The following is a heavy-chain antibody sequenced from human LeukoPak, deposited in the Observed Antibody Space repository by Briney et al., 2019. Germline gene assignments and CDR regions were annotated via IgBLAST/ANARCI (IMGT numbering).Heavy chain of an antibody. CDR2: IYYSGST. D-gene: IGHD3-10*01. J-gene: IGHJ4*02. CDR3: VMVRGVIPW. Sequence: PSETLSLTCTVSGDSISSSDYYWGWIRQPPGKGLEWIGGIYYSGSTYYDPSLRSRVTISVDTSKNQFSLKLSSVTAADTAVYYCVMVRGVIPWWGQGTLVTVSS. V-gene: IGHV4-39*01. CDR1: GDSISSSDYY.